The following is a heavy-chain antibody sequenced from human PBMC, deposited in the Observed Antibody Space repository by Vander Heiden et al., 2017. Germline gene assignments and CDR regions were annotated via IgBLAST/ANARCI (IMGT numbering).Heavy chain of an antibody. CDR3: ARGVDIAHWFGELHSSPPTSEGPTCGMDV. J-gene: IGHJ6*02. CDR2: TWYEGSEK. CDR1: GFSFSTYG. V-gene: IGHV3-33*01. Sequence: QVQLVESGGGVVQPGKSLSLSCTASGFSFSTYGMHWVRQAPGKGLEWVAVTWYEGSEKHYGDSVKGRFTISRDNSKNTVYLQMNSLSAEDTAVYYCARGVDIAHWFGELHSSPPTSEGPTCGMDVWGPGTTVIVS. D-gene: IGHD3-10*01.